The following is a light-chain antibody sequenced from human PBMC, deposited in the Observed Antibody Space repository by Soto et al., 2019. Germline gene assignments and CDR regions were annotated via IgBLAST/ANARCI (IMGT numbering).Light chain of an antibody. Sequence: EIVLTQSPGTLSVSPGERASLSCRASQNVNNKGAWYQQKSGLPPRLLIYDAYLRATGVPARFSGRGSGTEFTLTITSLQSEDFATYYCQQYDNWPPYTFGPGTQLEI. J-gene: IGKJ2*01. CDR2: DAY. V-gene: IGKV3-15*01. CDR3: QQYDNWPPYT. CDR1: QNVNNK.